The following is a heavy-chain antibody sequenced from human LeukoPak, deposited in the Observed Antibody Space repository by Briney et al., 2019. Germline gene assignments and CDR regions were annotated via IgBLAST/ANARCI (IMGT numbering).Heavy chain of an antibody. V-gene: IGHV4-34*01. CDR3: AGQGSGRYGVDY. CDR2: INHSGST. J-gene: IGHJ4*02. Sequence: PSETLSLTCAVYGGSFSGYYWSWIRQPPGKGLEWIGEINHSGSTNYNPSLKSRVTISVDTSKNQFSLKLSSVTAADTAVYYCAGQGSGRYGVDYWGQGTLVTVSS. CDR1: GGSFSGYY. D-gene: IGHD3-10*01.